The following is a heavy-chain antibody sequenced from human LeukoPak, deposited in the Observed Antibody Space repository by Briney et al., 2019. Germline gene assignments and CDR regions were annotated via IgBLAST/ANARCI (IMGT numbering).Heavy chain of an antibody. V-gene: IGHV3-7*03. J-gene: IGHJ4*02. D-gene: IGHD3-10*01. CDR2: IKQDGSEK. CDR3: AKVYGSGSYRYYFDY. CDR1: GFSVSGYW. Sequence: GGSLRLSCAVSGFSVSGYWMTWVRQAPGKGLEWVANIKQDGSEKNYVDSVKGRFTISRDNAKNSLYLQMNSLRAEDTALYYCAKVYGSGSYRYYFDYWGQGTLVTVSS.